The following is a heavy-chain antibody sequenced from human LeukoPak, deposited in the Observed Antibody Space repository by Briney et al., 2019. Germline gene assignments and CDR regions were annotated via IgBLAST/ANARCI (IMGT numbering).Heavy chain of an antibody. J-gene: IGHJ4*02. V-gene: IGHV3-53*01. Sequence: GGSLGLSVTVSGLTASTNPMSWVGQAPGKGLDWVSFIYSDNTHYSDSVKGRFTISRDNSKNTLYLQMNSLRAEDTAVYYCARRAGAYSHPYDYWGQGTLVTVSS. CDR1: GLTASTNP. CDR3: ARRAGAYSHPYDY. CDR2: IYSDNT. D-gene: IGHD4/OR15-4a*01.